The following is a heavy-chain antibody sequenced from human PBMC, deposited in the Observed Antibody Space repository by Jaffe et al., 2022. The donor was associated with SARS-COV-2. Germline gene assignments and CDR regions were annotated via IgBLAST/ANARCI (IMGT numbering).Heavy chain of an antibody. CDR1: GFTFSSYW. Sequence: EVQLVESGGGLVQPGGSLRLSCAASGFTFSSYWMHWVRQAPGKGLVWVSRINSDGSSTSYADSVKGRFTISRDNAKNTLYLQMNSLRAEDTAVYYCARDSGYSSSRDYYYYGMDVWGQGTTVTVSS. CDR3: ARDSGYSSSRDYYYYGMDV. CDR2: INSDGSST. D-gene: IGHD6-6*01. J-gene: IGHJ6*02. V-gene: IGHV3-74*01.